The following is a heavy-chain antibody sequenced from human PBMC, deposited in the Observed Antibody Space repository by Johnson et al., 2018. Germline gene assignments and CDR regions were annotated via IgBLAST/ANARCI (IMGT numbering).Heavy chain of an antibody. CDR1: GFTFSRCR. V-gene: IGHV3-30*03. Sequence: QVQLQESGGGVVQPGGSLRLSCAASGFTFSRCRMHWVRQAPGKGLEWVAVISYDGTNKYYAESVKGRFSISRDNAKNSLYLQMNSLGAEDTAVYYCARAGSIAVAGIYYYYMDVWGKGTTVTVSS. J-gene: IGHJ6*03. D-gene: IGHD6-19*01. CDR3: ARAGSIAVAGIYYYYMDV. CDR2: ISYDGTNK.